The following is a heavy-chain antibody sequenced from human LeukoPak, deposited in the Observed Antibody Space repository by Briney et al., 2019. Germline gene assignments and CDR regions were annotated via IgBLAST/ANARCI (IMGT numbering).Heavy chain of an antibody. D-gene: IGHD2-15*01. CDR3: AGGTVDEARHPFDI. V-gene: IGHV4-39*01. Sequence: SETLSLTCTVSGDSISSSSYYWGWIRQPPGKGPEWIGSIYYSGSTYYNPSLKSRVTISVDTSKNQFSLKLSSVTAADTAVYYCAGGTVDEARHPFDIWGQGTMVTVSS. CDR1: GDSISSSSYY. CDR2: IYYSGST. J-gene: IGHJ3*02.